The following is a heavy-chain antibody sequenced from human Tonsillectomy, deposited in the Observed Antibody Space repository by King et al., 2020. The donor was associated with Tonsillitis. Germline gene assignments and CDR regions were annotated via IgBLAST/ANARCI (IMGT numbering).Heavy chain of an antibody. Sequence: VQPQESGPGLVKPSETLSLTCTVSDGSISSDYWSWIRQPPGKGLEWIGYFYYSGNTNYNPSLKSRVTISVDTSKNQFSLKLSSVTAADTAVYYCARGPGPIHFYYGMDVWAQGTTVTVSS. CDR3: ARGPGPIHFYYGMDV. V-gene: IGHV4-59*01. CDR2: FYYSGNT. CDR1: DGSISSDY. J-gene: IGHJ6*02.